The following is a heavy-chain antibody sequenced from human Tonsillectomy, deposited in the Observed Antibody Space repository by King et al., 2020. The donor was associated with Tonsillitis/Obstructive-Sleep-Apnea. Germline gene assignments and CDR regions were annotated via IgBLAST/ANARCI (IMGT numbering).Heavy chain of an antibody. CDR1: GGSITSSSFN. CDR2: IYYSGRT. D-gene: IGHD1-26*01. J-gene: IGHJ4*02. V-gene: IGHV4-39*01. CDR3: ARHVSGSYLYYFDY. Sequence: LQLQESGPGQVKPSETLSLTCTVSGGSITSSSFNWGWVRQPPGKGLEWSGSIYYSGRTYYNPSLKSRVTISVDTSQNQFSLKLNSVTAADTAVYYCARHVSGSYLYYFDYWGQGTLVTVSS.